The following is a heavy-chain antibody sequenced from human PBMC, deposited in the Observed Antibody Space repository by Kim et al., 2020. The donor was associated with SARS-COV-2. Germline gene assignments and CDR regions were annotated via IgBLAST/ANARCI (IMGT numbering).Heavy chain of an antibody. D-gene: IGHD3-3*01. Sequence: GESLKISCATAGFTFSGSAIHWVRQASGKGLEWVGRIRSKANDHATYYAPSVKGRFTFSRNDSQSTAYLQMNSLKTDDTAVYYCITIIGVVYKWGQGTLVSVSS. CDR3: ITIIGVVYK. CDR2: IRSKANDHAT. J-gene: IGHJ4*02. CDR1: GFTFSGSA. V-gene: IGHV3-73*01.